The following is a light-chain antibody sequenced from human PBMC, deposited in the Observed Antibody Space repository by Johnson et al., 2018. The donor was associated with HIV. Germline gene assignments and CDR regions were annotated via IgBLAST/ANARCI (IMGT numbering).Light chain of an antibody. CDR2: ENN. CDR1: NSNIGNNY. Sequence: QSVLTQPPSVSAAPGQKVTISCSGSNSNIGNNYVSWYQQLPGTAPKLLIYENNKRPSGIPDRFSGSKSGTSATLGITGLQTGDEADYYCGTWDSSLSVLFRTGTKVTVL. J-gene: IGLJ1*01. CDR3: GTWDSSLSVL. V-gene: IGLV1-51*02.